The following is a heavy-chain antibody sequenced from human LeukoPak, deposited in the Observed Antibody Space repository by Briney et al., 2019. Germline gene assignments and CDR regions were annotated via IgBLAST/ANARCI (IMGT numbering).Heavy chain of an antibody. CDR3: ARAYYYDSSGYPVLDY. Sequence: ASVKVSCKASGYTFTGYYMHWVRQAPGQGLEWMGIINPSGGSTSYAQKFQGRVTMTRDMSTSTVYMELSSLRSEDTAVYYCARAYYYDSSGYPVLDYWGQGTLVTVSS. J-gene: IGHJ4*02. CDR1: GYTFTGYY. V-gene: IGHV1-46*01. D-gene: IGHD3-22*01. CDR2: INPSGGST.